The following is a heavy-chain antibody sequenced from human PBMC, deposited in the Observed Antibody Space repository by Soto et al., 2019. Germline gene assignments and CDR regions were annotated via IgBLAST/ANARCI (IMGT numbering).Heavy chain of an antibody. J-gene: IGHJ3*02. CDR1: GFTFDDYA. Sequence: EVQLVESGGGLVQPGRSLRLSCAASGFTFDDYAMHWVRQVPGKGPEWVSGISWNSGSRGYAESVRGRFTLSRDNAKNSLYLKMNRLRAEDTAVYYCAKSKGDLEILKTTVTTGWGPLHIWGQGTMVTVSS. CDR2: ISWNSGSR. CDR3: AKSKGDLEILKTTVTTGWGPLHI. D-gene: IGHD4-17*01. V-gene: IGHV3-9*01.